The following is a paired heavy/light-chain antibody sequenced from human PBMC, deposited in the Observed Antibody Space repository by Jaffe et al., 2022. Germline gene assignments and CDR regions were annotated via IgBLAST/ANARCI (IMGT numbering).Heavy chain of an antibody. CDR1: GGSISSGSYY. CDR2: IYTSGST. J-gene: IGHJ3*02. Sequence: QVQLQESGPGLVKPSQTLSLTCTVSGGSISSGSYYWSWIRQPAGKGLEWIGRIYTSGSTNYNPSLKSRVTISVDTSKNQFSLKLSSVTAADTAVYYCARDGLVDLGELSSDMYAFDIWGQGTMVTVSS. D-gene: IGHD3-16*02. V-gene: IGHV4-61*02. CDR3: ARDGLVDLGELSSDMYAFDI.
Light chain of an antibody. V-gene: IGKV3-11*01. Sequence: EIVLTQSPATLSLSPGERATLSCRASQSVSSYLAWYQQKPGQAPRLLIYDASNRATGIPARFSGSGSGTDFTLTISSLEPEDFAVYYCQQRSNWPPSVTFGQGTKLEIK. CDR1: QSVSSY. CDR3: QQRSNWPPSVT. CDR2: DAS. J-gene: IGKJ2*01.